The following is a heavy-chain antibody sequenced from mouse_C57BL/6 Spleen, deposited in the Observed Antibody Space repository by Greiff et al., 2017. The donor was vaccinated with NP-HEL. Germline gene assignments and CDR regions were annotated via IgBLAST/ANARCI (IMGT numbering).Heavy chain of an antibody. D-gene: IGHD1-1*01. V-gene: IGHV14-2*01. CDR2: IDPEDGET. CDR3: ASSITTVVAKYYAMDY. CDR1: GFNIKDYY. Sequence: VQLQQSGAELVKPGASVKLSCTASGFNIKDYYMHCVKQRTEQGLEWIGRIDPEDGETKYAPKFQGKATITADTSSNTAYLQLSSLTSEDTAVYYCASSITTVVAKYYAMDYWGQGTSVTVSS. J-gene: IGHJ4*01.